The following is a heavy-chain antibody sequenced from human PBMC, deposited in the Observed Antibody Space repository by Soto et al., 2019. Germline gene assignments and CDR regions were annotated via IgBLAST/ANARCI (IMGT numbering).Heavy chain of an antibody. J-gene: IGHJ6*01. Sequence: SVKVSCKASGGTFSSYAISWVRQAPGQGLEWMGGIIPIFGTANYAQKFQGRVTITADESTSTAYMELSSLRSEDTAVYYCARRVSSSPEGRYYGMDFWGQGTTVTVPS. CDR1: GGTFSSYA. V-gene: IGHV1-69*13. CDR3: ARRVSSSPEGRYYGMDF. CDR2: IIPIFGTA. D-gene: IGHD6-6*01.